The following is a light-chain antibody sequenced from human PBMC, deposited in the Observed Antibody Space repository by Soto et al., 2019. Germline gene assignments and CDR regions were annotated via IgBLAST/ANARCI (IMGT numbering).Light chain of an antibody. CDR1: SSDVGGYNY. Sequence: QSVLTQPASVSGSPGQSITISCTGTSSDVGGYNYVSWYQQHPGEAPKLMIYEVTNRPSGVSNRFSGSKSANTASLTISGLQAEDEADYYCSSYTSSSSYVFGTGTKLTVL. CDR2: EVT. V-gene: IGLV2-14*01. CDR3: SSYTSSSSYV. J-gene: IGLJ1*01.